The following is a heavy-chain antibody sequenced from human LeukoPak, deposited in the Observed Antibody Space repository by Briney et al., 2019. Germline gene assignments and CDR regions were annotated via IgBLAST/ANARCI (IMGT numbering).Heavy chain of an antibody. Sequence: GGSLRLSCAASGFTFSKAWLNWVRQAPGKGLEWVSLIYSGGTTDYADSVKGRFTISRDNSKNTLYLQMNSLRAEDTAVYYCARGSGSYYHLDNWGQGTLVTVSS. CDR1: GFTFSKAW. J-gene: IGHJ4*02. V-gene: IGHV3-66*01. CDR2: IYSGGTT. CDR3: ARGSGSYYHLDN. D-gene: IGHD3-10*01.